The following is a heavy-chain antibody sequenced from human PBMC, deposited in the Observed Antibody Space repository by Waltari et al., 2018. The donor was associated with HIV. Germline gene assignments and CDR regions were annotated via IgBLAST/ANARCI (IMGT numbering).Heavy chain of an antibody. CDR1: RFTFSSYS. V-gene: IGHV3-21*01. Sequence: VQLVESGGGLVKPGGSLRLSCAASRFTFSSYSMNWVRQAPGKGLEWVSSISSGSVYIYYADSVKGRFTISRDNAKNSLYLQMNSLRAEDTAVYYCARDEAEMATLTAFDIWGQGTMVTVSS. CDR2: ISSGSVYI. D-gene: IGHD5-12*01. J-gene: IGHJ3*02. CDR3: ARDEAEMATLTAFDI.